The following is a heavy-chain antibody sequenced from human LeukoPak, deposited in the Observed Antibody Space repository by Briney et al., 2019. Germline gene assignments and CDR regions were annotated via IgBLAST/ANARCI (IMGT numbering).Heavy chain of an antibody. CDR1: GFTFSNYA. J-gene: IGHJ4*02. CDR3: VQWGDYDVLTGYYVPDY. Sequence: GSLRLSCAASGFTFSNYAMSWVRQAPGKGLEWVSAITGSGAVTYYADSVKGRFTISRENSKNTLYLQLNGLRAEDTAVYRCVQWGDYDVLTGYYVPDYWGQGSLVTVS. V-gene: IGHV3-23*01. D-gene: IGHD3-9*01. CDR2: ITGSGAVT.